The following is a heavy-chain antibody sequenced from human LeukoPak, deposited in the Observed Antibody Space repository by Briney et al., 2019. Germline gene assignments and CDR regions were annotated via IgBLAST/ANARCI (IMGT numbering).Heavy chain of an antibody. Sequence: ASVKVTCKASGYTFTSYYMHWVRQAPGQGLEWMGIINPSGGSTNYAQKFQGRVTMTRDTSTRTVYMELSSLRSEDTAVYYCARTPLAGGTGWLDPWGQGTLVTVSS. CDR2: INPSGGST. CDR3: ARTPLAGGTGWLDP. D-gene: IGHD1-26*01. V-gene: IGHV1-46*03. CDR1: GYTFTSYY. J-gene: IGHJ5*02.